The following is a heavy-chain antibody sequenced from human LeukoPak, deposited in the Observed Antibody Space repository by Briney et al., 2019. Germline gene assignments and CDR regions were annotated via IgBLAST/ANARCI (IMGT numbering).Heavy chain of an antibody. J-gene: IGHJ4*02. CDR3: AEEIWPTVTTPGHTHFDY. CDR2: IRYDGRNK. D-gene: IGHD4-17*01. V-gene: IGHV3-30*02. CDR1: GFTFSSYG. Sequence: PGGSLRLSCAASGFTFSSYGMHWVRQAPGKGLEWVAFIRYDGRNKYYADSVKGRFTISRDNSKNTLCLQMNSLRAEDTAVYYCAEEIWPTVTTPGHTHFDYWGQGTLVTVSS.